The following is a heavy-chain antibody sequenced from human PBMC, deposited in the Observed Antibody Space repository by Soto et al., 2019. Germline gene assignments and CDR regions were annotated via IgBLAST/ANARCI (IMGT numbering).Heavy chain of an antibody. J-gene: IGHJ4*02. CDR3: ARGYSGSYYGRYYFDY. V-gene: IGHV1-8*01. D-gene: IGHD1-26*01. CDR1: GYTFTSYD. CDR2: MKHNSDNT. Sequence: QVQLVQSGAEVKKPGASVKVSCKASGYTFTSYDINRVRQATGQGLVWMGWMKHNSDNTGYAQKFQGRVTMTRNTSICTAYMELSGVRAEDTAVYYCARGYSGSYYGRYYFDYWGQGTLVTVSS.